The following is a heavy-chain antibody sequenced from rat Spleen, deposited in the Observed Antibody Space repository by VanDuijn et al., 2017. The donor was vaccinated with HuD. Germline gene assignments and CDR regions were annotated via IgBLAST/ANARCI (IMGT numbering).Heavy chain of an antibody. CDR1: GFSLTSYH. CDR2: IWTGGTT. J-gene: IGHJ2*01. V-gene: IGHV2-43*01. D-gene: IGHD1-12*01. CDR3: ARANRESYAHFDY. Sequence: QVQLKESGPGLVQPSQTLSLTCTVSGFSLTSYHVSWVRQPPGKGLEVLGVIWTGGTTAYNLLLKSRLSITRDISKCQVFLKMNSLQTEDTATYYCARANRESYAHFDYWGQGVTVTVSS.